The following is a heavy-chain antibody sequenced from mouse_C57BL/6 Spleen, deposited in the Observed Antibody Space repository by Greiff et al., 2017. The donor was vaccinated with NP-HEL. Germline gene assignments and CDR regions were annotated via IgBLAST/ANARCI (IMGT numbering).Heavy chain of an antibody. Sequence: EVQLQQSGPELVKPGASVKIPCKASGYTFTDYNMDWVKQSHGKSLEWIGDINPNNGGTIYNQKFKGKATLTVDKSSSTAYMELRSLTSEDTAVYYCARMTYYDYGVFAYWGQGTLVTVSA. CDR3: ARMTYYDYGVFAY. V-gene: IGHV1-18*01. J-gene: IGHJ3*01. D-gene: IGHD2-4*01. CDR1: GYTFTDYN. CDR2: INPNNGGT.